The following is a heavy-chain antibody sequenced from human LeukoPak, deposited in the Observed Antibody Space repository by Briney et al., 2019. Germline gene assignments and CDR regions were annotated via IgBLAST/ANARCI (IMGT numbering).Heavy chain of an antibody. Sequence: GGSLRLSCAASGFTFSSYAMSWVRQAPGKGLEWVSAISGSGGSTYYADSVKGRFTISRDNSKNTLYLQMNSLRVEDTAVYYCAKADYYVSSGYYYFFDYWGQGTLVTVSS. CDR2: ISGSGGST. J-gene: IGHJ4*02. CDR1: GFTFSSYA. D-gene: IGHD3-22*01. CDR3: AKADYYVSSGYYYFFDY. V-gene: IGHV3-23*01.